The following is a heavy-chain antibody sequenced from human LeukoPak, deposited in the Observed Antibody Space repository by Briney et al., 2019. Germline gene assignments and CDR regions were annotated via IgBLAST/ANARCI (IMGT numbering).Heavy chain of an antibody. CDR3: ATEIIGSYFAFYY. D-gene: IGHD1-26*01. CDR2: INWNGGST. Sequence: GGSLRLSCAASGFTFDDYGMSWVRQAPGKGLEWVSGINWNGGSTGYADSVKGRFTMSRDNAKNSLDLHMNSLRAEDTAVYYCATEIIGSYFAFYYWGHGVLVTASS. CDR1: GFTFDDYG. J-gene: IGHJ4*01. V-gene: IGHV3-20*04.